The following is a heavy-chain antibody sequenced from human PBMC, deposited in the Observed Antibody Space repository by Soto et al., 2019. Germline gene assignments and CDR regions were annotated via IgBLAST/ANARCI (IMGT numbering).Heavy chain of an antibody. CDR2: IYYSGST. CDR3: ARAGSYNWFDP. J-gene: IGHJ5*02. V-gene: IGHV4-31*03. CDR1: GGSISSGGYY. Sequence: QVQLQESGPGLVQSSQTLSLTCTVSGGSISSGGYYWSWIRQHPGKGLECIGYIYYSGSTYYNTSLTSRVTISVDTSKNQFSLKLSSVTAADTAVYYCARAGSYNWFDPWGQGTLVTVSS.